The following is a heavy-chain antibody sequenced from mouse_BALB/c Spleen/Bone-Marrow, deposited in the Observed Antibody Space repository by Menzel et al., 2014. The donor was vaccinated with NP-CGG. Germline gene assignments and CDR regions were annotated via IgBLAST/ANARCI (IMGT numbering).Heavy chain of an antibody. D-gene: IGHD2-1*01. CDR2: INPDSSTI. CDR3: ARQGYYGKGDY. CDR1: GFDFSRYW. Sequence: EVQRVESGGGLVQPGGSLKLSCAASGFDFSRYWMSWVRQAPGKGLEWIGEINPDSSTINYTPSLKDKFIISGDNAKNTLYLQMSKVRSEDTALYYCARQGYYGKGDYWGQGTTLTVSS. J-gene: IGHJ2*01. V-gene: IGHV4-1*02.